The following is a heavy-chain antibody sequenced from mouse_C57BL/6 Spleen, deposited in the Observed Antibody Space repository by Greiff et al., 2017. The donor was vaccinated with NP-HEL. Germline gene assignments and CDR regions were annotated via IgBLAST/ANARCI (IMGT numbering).Heavy chain of an antibody. V-gene: IGHV1-53*01. D-gene: IGHD1-1*01. CDR1: GYTFTSYW. J-gene: IGHJ1*03. CDR3: AREGVITTGDWYFDV. CDR2: INPSNGGT. Sequence: QVQLQQPGTELVKPGASVKLSCKASGYTFTSYWMHWVKQRPGQGLEWIGNINPSNGGTNYNEKFKSKATLTVDKSSSTAYMQLSSLTSEDSAVYYCAREGVITTGDWYFDVWGTGTTVTVSS.